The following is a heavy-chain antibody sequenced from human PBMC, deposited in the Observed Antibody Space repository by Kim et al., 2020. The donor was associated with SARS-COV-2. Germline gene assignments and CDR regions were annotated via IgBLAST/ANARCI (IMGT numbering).Heavy chain of an antibody. V-gene: IGHV3-21*01. CDR1: GFTFSSYS. Sequence: GGSLRLSCAASGFTFSSYSMNWVRQAPGKGLEWVSSISSSSSYIYYADSVKGRFTISRDNAKNSLYLQMNSLRAEDTAVYYCARDVYRVSSEQRVLYYYYYMDVWGKGTTVTVSS. CDR3: ARDVYRVSSEQRVLYYYYYMDV. CDR2: ISSSSSYI. D-gene: IGHD6-6*01. J-gene: IGHJ6*03.